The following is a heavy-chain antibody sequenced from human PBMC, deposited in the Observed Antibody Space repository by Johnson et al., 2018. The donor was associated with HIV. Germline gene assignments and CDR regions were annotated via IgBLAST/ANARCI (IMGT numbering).Heavy chain of an antibody. V-gene: IGHV3-74*02. J-gene: IGHJ3*02. CDR2: INSDGSST. CDR1: GFTFSFYW. D-gene: IGHD2-15*01. Sequence: VQLVESGGGLVQPGGSLRLSCAASGFTFSFYWMHWVRQVPGKGLVWVSRINSDGSSTSYADSVKGRFTISRDNAKNTLYLQVNSLRAEDTALYYCGRAGPEGSGGSCYSPDAFDIWGQGTMVTGSS. CDR3: GRAGPEGSGGSCYSPDAFDI.